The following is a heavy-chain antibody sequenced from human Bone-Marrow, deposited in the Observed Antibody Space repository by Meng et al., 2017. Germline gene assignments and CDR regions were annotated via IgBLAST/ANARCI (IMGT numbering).Heavy chain of an antibody. CDR1: GGSISSGDYY. Sequence: QVQLQESGPGLVKPSQTLSLTCTVSGGSISSGDYYWSWIRQPPGRGLEWIGYIYYSGRTNHNPSLKSRVTISLDKSKNQFSLKLSSVTAADTAVYYCARESGSSRFDYWGQGTLVTVSS. V-gene: IGHV4-30-4*01. J-gene: IGHJ4*02. CDR3: ARESGSSRFDY. D-gene: IGHD3-22*01. CDR2: IYYSGRT.